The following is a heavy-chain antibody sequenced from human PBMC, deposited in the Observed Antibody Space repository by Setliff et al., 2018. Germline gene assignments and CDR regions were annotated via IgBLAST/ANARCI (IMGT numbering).Heavy chain of an antibody. D-gene: IGHD3-10*01. J-gene: IGHJ5*02. V-gene: IGHV4-38-2*02. CDR1: GYSISSGYY. CDR2: MYHSGSV. Sequence: SETLSLTCTVSGYSISSGYYWGWIRQPPGKGLEWIGNMYHSGSVYYNPSLKSRVTISVDTSKNSLYLQMNSLRAEDTAVYYCARDPFGNPVFDPWGQGTLVTVSS. CDR3: ARDPFGNPVFDP.